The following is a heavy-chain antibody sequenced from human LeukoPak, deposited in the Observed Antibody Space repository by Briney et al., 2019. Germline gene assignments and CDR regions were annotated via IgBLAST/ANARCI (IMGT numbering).Heavy chain of an antibody. Sequence: PSGGSVSHSCAASGFTVSSNYMSWVRQAPGKGLEWVSVIYSGGSTYYADSVKGRFTISRDNSKNTLYLQMNSLRAEDTAVYYCARDFNNWNANWFDPWGQGRLVTVSS. J-gene: IGHJ5*02. CDR3: ARDFNNWNANWFDP. CDR2: IYSGGST. D-gene: IGHD1-1*01. V-gene: IGHV3-53*01. CDR1: GFTVSSNY.